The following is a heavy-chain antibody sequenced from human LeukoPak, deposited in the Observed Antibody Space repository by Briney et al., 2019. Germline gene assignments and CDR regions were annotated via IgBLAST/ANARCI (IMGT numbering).Heavy chain of an antibody. Sequence: ASVKVSCKASGYTLTSYDINWVRQATGQGLEWMGWMNPNSGNTGYAQKFQGRVTITRNTSIGTAYMELSSLRSEDTAVYYCVNSIGYMDVWGKGTTVTVSS. CDR1: GYTLTSYD. CDR3: VNSIGYMDV. V-gene: IGHV1-8*03. J-gene: IGHJ6*03. CDR2: MNPNSGNT. D-gene: IGHD2-21*01.